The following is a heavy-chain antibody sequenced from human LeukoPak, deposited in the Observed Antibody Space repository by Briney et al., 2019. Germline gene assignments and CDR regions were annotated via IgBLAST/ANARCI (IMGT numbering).Heavy chain of an antibody. CDR1: GGSISSGGYY. D-gene: IGHD2/OR15-2a*01. CDR3: ARALTYGPTMSMGANFDY. Sequence: SQTLSLTCTVSGGSISSGGYYWSWIRQHPGKGLEWIGYIYYSGSTYYNPSLKSRVTISVDTSKNQFSLKLSSVTAADTAVYYCARALTYGPTMSMGANFDYWGQGTLVTVSS. J-gene: IGHJ4*02. V-gene: IGHV4-31*03. CDR2: IYYSGST.